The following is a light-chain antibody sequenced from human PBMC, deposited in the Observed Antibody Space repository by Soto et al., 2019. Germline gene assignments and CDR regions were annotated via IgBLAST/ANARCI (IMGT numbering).Light chain of an antibody. J-gene: IGLJ1*01. V-gene: IGLV2-8*01. CDR3: SSYAGSNKSV. CDR1: SSDVGGYNY. CDR2: EVS. Sequence: QFVLTQPPSASGSPGQSVTISCTGTSSDVGGYNYVSWYQQHPGKAPKLMIYEVSKRPSGVPDRFSGSKSGNTASLTVSGLQPEDEADYYCSSYAGSNKSVFGTGTKLTVL.